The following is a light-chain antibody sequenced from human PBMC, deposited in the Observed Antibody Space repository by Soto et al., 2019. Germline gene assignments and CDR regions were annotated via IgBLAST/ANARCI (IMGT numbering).Light chain of an antibody. CDR3: QQSYSTPRT. CDR1: QSISSY. CDR2: AAS. Sequence: DIQMTQSPTSLSASVGDRVTIPCRASQSISSYLNWYQQKPGKAPNLLIYAASSLQSGVPSRFSGSGSGTDFTLTISSLQPEDFATYYCQQSYSTPRTFGQGTKV. V-gene: IGKV1-39*01. J-gene: IGKJ1*01.